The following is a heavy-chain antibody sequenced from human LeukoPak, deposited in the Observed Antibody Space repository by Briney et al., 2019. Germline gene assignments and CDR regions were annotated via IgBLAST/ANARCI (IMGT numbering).Heavy chain of an antibody. CDR1: GFTFSSYG. J-gene: IGHJ6*02. V-gene: IGHV3-30*18. D-gene: IGHD3-22*01. Sequence: GRSLRLSCAASGFTFSSYGMHWVRQAPGKGLEWVAVISYDGSNKYYADSVKGRFTISRDNSKNTLYLQMNSLRAEDTAVYYCAKRETMIVPGSTWGMDVWGQGTTVTVSS. CDR3: AKRETMIVPGSTWGMDV. CDR2: ISYDGSNK.